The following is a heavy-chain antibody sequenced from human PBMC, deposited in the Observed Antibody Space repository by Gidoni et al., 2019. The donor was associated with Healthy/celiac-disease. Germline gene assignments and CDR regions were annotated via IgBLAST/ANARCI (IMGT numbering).Heavy chain of an antibody. CDR2: ISGSGGST. V-gene: IGHV3-23*01. J-gene: IGHJ3*02. Sequence: EVQLLESGGGLVQPGGSLRLSCAASGFTFSSYAMSWVRQAPGKGLEWVSAISGSGGSTYYADSVKGRFTISRDNSKNTLYLQMNSLRAEDTAVYYCAKDPNSMVRGVIIRGAFDIWGQGTMVTVSS. CDR3: AKDPNSMVRGVIIRGAFDI. CDR1: GFTFSSYA. D-gene: IGHD3-10*01.